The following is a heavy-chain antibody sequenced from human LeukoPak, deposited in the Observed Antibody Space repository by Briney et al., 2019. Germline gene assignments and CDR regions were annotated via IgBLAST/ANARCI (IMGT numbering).Heavy chain of an antibody. J-gene: IGHJ4*02. V-gene: IGHV3-7*01. CDR3: ARLFSGVTTFDY. CDR2: MKGDGSLI. CDR1: GFTFGYFW. Sequence: GGSLRLSCAASGFTFGYFWMSWVRQAPGRGLQWVASMKGDGSLIHYVDSVRGRFTISRDNARNSLYLQMNSLRAEDTAIYFCARLFSGVTTFDYWGQGALVTVST. D-gene: IGHD1-1*01.